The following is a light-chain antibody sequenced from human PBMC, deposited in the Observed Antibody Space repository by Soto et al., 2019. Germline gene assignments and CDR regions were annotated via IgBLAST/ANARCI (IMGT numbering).Light chain of an antibody. Sequence: QSVLTQPASVSGSPGQSITISCTGTSSDVVGYNYVSWYQQHPGEAPKLMIYDVSNRPSGVSNRFSGSKSGNTASLTISGLQAEDEADYYCTCTSYTSSITYVFGTGTKVTVL. V-gene: IGLV2-14*01. J-gene: IGLJ1*01. CDR2: DVS. CDR3: TSYTSSITYV. CDR1: SSDVVGYNY.